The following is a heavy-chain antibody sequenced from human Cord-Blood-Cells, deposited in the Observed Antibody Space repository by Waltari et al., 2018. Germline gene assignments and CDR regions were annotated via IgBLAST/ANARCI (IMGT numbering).Heavy chain of an antibody. CDR2: IYYSGST. D-gene: IGHD6-19*01. CDR1: GGSISSYY. J-gene: IGHJ6*02. Sequence: QVQLQESGPGLVKPSETLSLTCTVSGGSISSYYWGWIRQPPGKGLEWIGYIYYSGSTNYNPSLKSRVTISVDTSKNQFSLKLSSVTAADTAVYYCARVRGSSGWYYYYYGMDVWGQGTTVTVSS. CDR3: ARVRGSSGWYYYYYGMDV. V-gene: IGHV4-59*01.